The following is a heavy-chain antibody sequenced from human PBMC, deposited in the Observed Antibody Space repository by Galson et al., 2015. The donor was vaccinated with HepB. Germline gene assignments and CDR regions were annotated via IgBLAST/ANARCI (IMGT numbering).Heavy chain of an antibody. CDR1: GFTFSSYS. D-gene: IGHD6-13*01. V-gene: IGHV3-21*01. CDR3: ARVVGIAAAGTRYFDY. Sequence: SLRLSCAASGFTFSSYSMNWVRQAPGKGLEWVSSISSSSSYIYYADSVKGRFTISRDNAKNSLYLQMNSLRAEDTAVYYCARVVGIAAAGTRYFDYWGQGTLVTVSS. J-gene: IGHJ4*02. CDR2: ISSSSSYI.